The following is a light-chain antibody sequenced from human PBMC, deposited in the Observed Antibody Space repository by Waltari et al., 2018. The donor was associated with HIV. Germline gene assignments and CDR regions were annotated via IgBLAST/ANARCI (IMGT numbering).Light chain of an antibody. CDR3: GTWDSSLSAYV. J-gene: IGLJ1*01. CDR1: SSNLGNNY. CDR2: DNN. Sequence: QSVLTQPPSVSAAAGQKVTISCSGYSSNLGNNYVSWYQQLPGTAPKLLIYDNNKRPSGIPDRFSGSKSGTSATLGITGLQTGDEADYYCGTWDSSLSAYVFGTGTKVTVL. V-gene: IGLV1-51*01.